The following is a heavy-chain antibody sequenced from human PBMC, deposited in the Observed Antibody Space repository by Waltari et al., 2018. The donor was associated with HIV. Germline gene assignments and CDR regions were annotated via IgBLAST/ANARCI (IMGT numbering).Heavy chain of an antibody. CDR3: ARVPFASSWSADSFDV. D-gene: IGHD6-13*01. Sequence: VQLDESGGGVVQPGRSRRLPCASSGLRVSDYGLPWVRQAPGKGLQWVAVIWYDGSKKEYSDSVKGRFTISKDNSKNTLFLQMNSLRVDDTAVYFCARVPFASSWSADSFDVWGPGTRITVSS. CDR2: IWYDGSKK. V-gene: IGHV3-33*01. CDR1: GLRVSDYG. J-gene: IGHJ3*01.